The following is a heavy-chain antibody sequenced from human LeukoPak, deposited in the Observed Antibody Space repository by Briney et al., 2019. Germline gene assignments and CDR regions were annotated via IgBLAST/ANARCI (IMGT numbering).Heavy chain of an antibody. CDR3: ARKMRPHYSDGSAYDF. CDR2: IYYYGST. V-gene: IGHV4-39*01. D-gene: IGHD3-22*01. CDR1: GGSVSSSGYY. Sequence: SETLSLTCTVSGGSVSSSGYYWGWIRQTPGKGLEWIGSIYYYGSTYYNPSLKSRVTISVDTSKNQFSLKLSSVTAADTAVYYCARKMRPHYSDGSAYDFWGQGTRVTVSS. J-gene: IGHJ4*02.